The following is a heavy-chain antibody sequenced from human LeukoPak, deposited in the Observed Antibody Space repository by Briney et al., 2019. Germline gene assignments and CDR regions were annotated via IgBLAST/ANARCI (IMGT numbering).Heavy chain of an antibody. CDR3: TKASRVAGFFDS. D-gene: IGHD6-19*01. J-gene: IGHJ4*02. CDR2: ISWGGNNI. V-gene: IGHV3-43D*03. Sequence: GGSLRLSCAASGFTFDDYAMHWVRQAPGKGLEWVSLISWGGNNIYYADSVKGRFTISRDDSRNSLYLQMNGLRAADTAFYYCTKASRVAGFFDSWGQGTLVTVSS. CDR1: GFTFDDYA.